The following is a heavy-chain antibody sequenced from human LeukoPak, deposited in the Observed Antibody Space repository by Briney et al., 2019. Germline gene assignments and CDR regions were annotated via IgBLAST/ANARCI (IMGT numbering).Heavy chain of an antibody. CDR1: GGTFSSYA. CDR2: IIPIFGTA. D-gene: IGHD4-17*01. CDR3: ARPNTVTTSNAFDI. Sequence: SVKVSCKASGGTFSSYAISWVRQAPGQGLEWMGGIIPIFGTANYAQKFQGRVTITADESTSTAYIELSSLRSEDTAVYYCARPNTVTTSNAFDIWGQGTMVTVSS. V-gene: IGHV1-69*13. J-gene: IGHJ3*02.